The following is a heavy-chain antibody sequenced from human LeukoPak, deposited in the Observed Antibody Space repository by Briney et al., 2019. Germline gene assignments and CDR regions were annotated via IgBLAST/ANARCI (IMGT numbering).Heavy chain of an antibody. CDR1: GFTFSSYG. CDR2: IWYDGSNK. Sequence: GGSLRLSCAASGFTFSSYGMHWVRQAPGKGLEWVAVIWYDGSNKYYADSVKGRFTISRDNSKNTLYLQMNSLRAEDTAVYYCARDFAIAAAGRLDYWGQGTLVTVSS. J-gene: IGHJ4*02. V-gene: IGHV3-33*01. D-gene: IGHD6-13*01. CDR3: ARDFAIAAAGRLDY.